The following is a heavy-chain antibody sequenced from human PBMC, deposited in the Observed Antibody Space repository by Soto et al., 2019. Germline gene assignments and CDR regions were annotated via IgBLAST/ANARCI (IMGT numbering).Heavy chain of an antibody. CDR3: ARSGLEDIVVVPAADIPENWFAP. V-gene: IGHV4-31*02. J-gene: IGHJ5*02. CDR2: TYYSGST. D-gene: IGHD2-2*01. Sequence: SGGSISSGGYYWSWIRQHPGKGLEWIGYTYYSGSTYYNPSLKSRVTISVDTSKNQFSLKLSSVTAADTAVYYCARSGLEDIVVVPAADIPENWFAPWGQGTPVTGSS. CDR1: GGSISSGGYY.